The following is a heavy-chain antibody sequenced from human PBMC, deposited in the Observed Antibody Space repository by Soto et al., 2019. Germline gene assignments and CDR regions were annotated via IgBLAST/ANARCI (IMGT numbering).Heavy chain of an antibody. D-gene: IGHD6-19*01. CDR2: ISAYNGNT. CDR3: ARVQWTQTGDY. CDR1: GYTFISYG. J-gene: IGHJ4*02. V-gene: IGHV1-18*04. Sequence: GASVKGSCKASGYTFISYGISWVRQAPGQGLEWMGWISAYNGNTNYGQKLQGRVTMTTDTSTSTAYMELRILKSDDTAVYYCARVQWTQTGDYWGQGTLVTVSS.